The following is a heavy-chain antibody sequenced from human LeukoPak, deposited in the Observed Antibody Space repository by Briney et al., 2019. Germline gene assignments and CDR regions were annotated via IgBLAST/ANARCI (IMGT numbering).Heavy chain of an antibody. J-gene: IGHJ4*02. CDR3: ARGVGPGSGSYYKILHFDY. CDR1: GGSISSHY. CDR2: IYYSGST. Sequence: SETLSLTRTVSGGSISSHYWSWIRQPPGKGLEWIGYIYYSGSTNYNPSLKSRVTISVDTSKNQFSLKLSSVTAADTAVYYCARGVGPGSGSYYKILHFDYWGQGTLVTVSS. V-gene: IGHV4-59*11. D-gene: IGHD3-10*01.